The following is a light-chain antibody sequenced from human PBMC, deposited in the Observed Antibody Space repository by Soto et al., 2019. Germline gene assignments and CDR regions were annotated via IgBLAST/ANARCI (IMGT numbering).Light chain of an antibody. CDR2: WAS. CDR3: LQYYSALFT. J-gene: IGKJ2*01. CDR1: QSLLDTSNNKNY. V-gene: IGKV4-1*01. Sequence: DIVMTQSPDSLAVSLGERATINCKSSQSLLDTSNNKNYVAWYQQKPGQPPKLLIYWASARQSGVPDRFSGSGSGTDFTLTISNLQAEDVAVYYCLQYYSALFTFGQGTKLEI.